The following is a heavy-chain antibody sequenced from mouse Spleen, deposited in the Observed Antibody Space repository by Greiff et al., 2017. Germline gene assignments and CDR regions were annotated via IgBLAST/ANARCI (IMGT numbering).Heavy chain of an antibody. Sequence: EFPLQPSGPELVKPGASVKMSCKASGYTFTDYNMHWVQQSHGKSLEWIGYINPNNGGTSYNQKFKGKATLTVNKSTSTAYMELRSLTSEDSAVYYCAGYVYAMDYWGQGTSVTVSS. J-gene: IGHJ4*01. CDR2: INPNNGGT. CDR3: AGYVYAMDY. V-gene: IGHV1-22*01. D-gene: IGHD2-2*01. CDR1: GYTFTDYN.